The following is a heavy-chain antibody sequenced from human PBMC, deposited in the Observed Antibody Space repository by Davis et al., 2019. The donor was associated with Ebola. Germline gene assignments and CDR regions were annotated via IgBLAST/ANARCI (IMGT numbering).Heavy chain of an antibody. CDR1: GYTFTSYY. J-gene: IGHJ4*02. D-gene: IGHD3-22*01. CDR2: ISPSGDGA. V-gene: IGHV1-46*01. Sequence: ASVKVSCKASGYTFTSYYLHWLRQAPGQGLEWMGIISPSGDGAAYSQKFQGRITMTKDTSTSTVYVELSSLTSEDTAVYYCARDPPEDSSGYLDYWGQGTLVTVSS. CDR3: ARDPPEDSSGYLDY.